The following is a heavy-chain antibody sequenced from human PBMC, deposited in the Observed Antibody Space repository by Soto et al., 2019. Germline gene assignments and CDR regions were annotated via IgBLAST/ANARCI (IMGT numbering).Heavy chain of an antibody. J-gene: IGHJ4*02. CDR1: GGTFSSYA. CDR2: IIPIFGTA. V-gene: IGHV1-69*13. CDR3: AKDQGISSGLNDY. D-gene: IGHD6-19*01. Sequence: GASVKVSCKASGGTFSSYAISWVRQAPGQGLEWMGGIIPIFGTANYAQKFQGRVTITADESTSTAYMELNSLRAEDTAVYYCAKDQGISSGLNDYWGQGTLVTVSS.